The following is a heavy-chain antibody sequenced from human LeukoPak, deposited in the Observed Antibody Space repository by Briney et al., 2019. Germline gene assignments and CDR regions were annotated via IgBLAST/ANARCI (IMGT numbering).Heavy chain of an antibody. Sequence: PGGSLRLSCAASGFTFSSYAMSWVRQVPGRGLEWVSSISGSGGRTYYANSVKGRFTISRDNSKNTLYLQMNSLRAEDTAVYYCETTVTMRVDYWGQGTLVTVSS. CDR2: ISGSGGRT. CDR3: ETTVTMRVDY. CDR1: GFTFSSYA. V-gene: IGHV3-23*01. D-gene: IGHD4-17*01. J-gene: IGHJ4*02.